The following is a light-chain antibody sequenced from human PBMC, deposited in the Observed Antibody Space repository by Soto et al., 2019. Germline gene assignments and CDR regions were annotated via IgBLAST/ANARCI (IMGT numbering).Light chain of an antibody. V-gene: IGKV3-15*01. CDR1: QSVSSN. Sequence: EIVMTQSPATLSVSPGERATLSCRASQSVSSNLAWYQQKPGQAPRLLIYGSSTRSTVIPASFSVSGSVTDFTLTNSSLQSEYCAVSYCQPYNNWPPTFGQGTKVDIK. CDR2: GSS. J-gene: IGKJ1*01. CDR3: QPYNNWPPT.